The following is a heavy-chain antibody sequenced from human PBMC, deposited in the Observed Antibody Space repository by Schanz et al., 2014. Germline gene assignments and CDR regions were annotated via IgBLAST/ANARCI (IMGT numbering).Heavy chain of an antibody. D-gene: IGHD1-26*01. CDR2: VCYDGSKK. J-gene: IGHJ6*02. V-gene: IGHV3-33*06. Sequence: VQLVESGGGVVQPGRSLRLSCAASGFTFSSYGMHWVRQVPGKGLEWVAVVCYDGSKKYYADSVKGRFTTSRDNSKNTMYLQMNSLRDEDTAVYYCVKDLQRELLRDDHYYGMDVWGQGTTVTVSS. CDR1: GFTFSSYG. CDR3: VKDLQRELLRDDHYYGMDV.